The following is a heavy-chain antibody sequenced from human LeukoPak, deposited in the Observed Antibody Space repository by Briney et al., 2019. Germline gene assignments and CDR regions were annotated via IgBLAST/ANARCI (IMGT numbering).Heavy chain of an antibody. J-gene: IGHJ5*02. CDR1: GYTFTSYD. Sequence: ASVKVSCKASGYTFTSYDINWVRQATGQGLEWMGWMNPNSGNTGYAQKFQGRVTMTRNTSISTAYMELSSLRSEDTAVYYCATGRYCSGGSCLSWVYWFDPWGQGTLVTVSS. V-gene: IGHV1-8*01. D-gene: IGHD2-15*01. CDR2: MNPNSGNT. CDR3: ATGRYCSGGSCLSWVYWFDP.